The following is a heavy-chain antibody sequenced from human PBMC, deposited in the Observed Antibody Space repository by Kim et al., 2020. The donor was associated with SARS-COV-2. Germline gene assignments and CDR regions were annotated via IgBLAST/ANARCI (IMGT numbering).Heavy chain of an antibody. V-gene: IGHV3-23*01. CDR3: AKDEYSSTWYVPYYFDY. Sequence: GGSLRLSCAASGFTFTNYAMTWVRQAPGKGLEWVSSISGSAGSTYYADSVKGRFTISRDNSKNTLYLQMDSLRVEDTAIYYCAKDEYSSTWYVPYYFDYWGQGTLVTVSS. J-gene: IGHJ4*02. CDR2: ISGSAGST. D-gene: IGHD6-13*01. CDR1: GFTFTNYA.